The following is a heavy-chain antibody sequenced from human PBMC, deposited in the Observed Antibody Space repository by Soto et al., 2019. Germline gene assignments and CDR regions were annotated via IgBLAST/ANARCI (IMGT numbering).Heavy chain of an antibody. CDR2: INHSGST. Sequence: PSETLSLTCAVYCGSFSGYYWSWIRQPPGKGLEWIGEINHSGSTNYNPSLKSRVTISVDTSKNQFSLKLSSVTAADTAVYYCARGGVAVAGSAYYGMDVWGQGTTVTVSS. V-gene: IGHV4-34*01. J-gene: IGHJ6*02. D-gene: IGHD6-19*01. CDR1: CGSFSGYY. CDR3: ARGGVAVAGSAYYGMDV.